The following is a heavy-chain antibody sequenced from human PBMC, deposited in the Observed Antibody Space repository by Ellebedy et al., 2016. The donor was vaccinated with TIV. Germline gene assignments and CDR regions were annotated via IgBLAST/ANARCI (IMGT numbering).Heavy chain of an antibody. CDR1: GGSISSYY. Sequence: SETLSLTCTVSGGSISSYYWSWIRQPPGKGLEWIGYIYYSGSTNYNPSLKRRVTISVDTSKNQFSLKLSSVTAADTAVYYCARDRAYYDFWSGYSNYYGMDVWGQGTTVTVSS. V-gene: IGHV4-59*01. CDR3: ARDRAYYDFWSGYSNYYGMDV. D-gene: IGHD3-3*01. CDR2: IYYSGST. J-gene: IGHJ6*02.